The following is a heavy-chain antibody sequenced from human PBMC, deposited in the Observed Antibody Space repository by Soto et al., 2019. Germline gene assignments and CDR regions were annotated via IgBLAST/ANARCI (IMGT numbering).Heavy chain of an antibody. Sequence: QVQLQESGPGLVKPSQTLSLTCTVSGGSISGGGYYWSWIRQHPGKGLEWIGYIYYSGSTYYNPSLKSRVTISVDTSKNQFSLKPSSVTAADTAVYYCGTGWQQLALDYWGQGTLVTVSS. D-gene: IGHD6-13*01. CDR3: GTGWQQLALDY. V-gene: IGHV4-31*03. CDR2: IYYSGST. J-gene: IGHJ4*02. CDR1: GGSISGGGYY.